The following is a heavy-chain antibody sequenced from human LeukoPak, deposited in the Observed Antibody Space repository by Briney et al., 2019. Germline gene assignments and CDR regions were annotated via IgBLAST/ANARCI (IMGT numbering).Heavy chain of an antibody. CDR1: GFRFSTYG. J-gene: IGHJ4*02. Sequence: GGSLRLSCAASGFRFSTYGMQWVRQAPGKGLVWVSRINGDGSTTNYADSVKGRFTISRDNAKNTLYLQMNSLRADDTAVYYCARDGYAYGYFDYWGQGSLVTVSS. CDR3: ARDGYAYGYFDY. V-gene: IGHV3-74*01. CDR2: INGDGSTT. D-gene: IGHD5-18*01.